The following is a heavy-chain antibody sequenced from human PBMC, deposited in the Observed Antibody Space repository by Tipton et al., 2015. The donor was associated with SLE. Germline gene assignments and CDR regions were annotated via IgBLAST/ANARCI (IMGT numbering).Heavy chain of an antibody. D-gene: IGHD1-7*01. J-gene: IGHJ3*02. Sequence: GLVKPSQTLSLTCTVSGGSTTRFYWSWIRQSPGKTMEWIGYIYYSGSTYYNPSLKSRITISIDMSKTQFSLRLSSVTAADTAVYYCARGSSNWNYLFSGFDIWGQGTKVTVSS. CDR1: GGSTTRFY. CDR2: IYYSGST. CDR3: ARGSSNWNYLFSGFDI. V-gene: IGHV4-59*06.